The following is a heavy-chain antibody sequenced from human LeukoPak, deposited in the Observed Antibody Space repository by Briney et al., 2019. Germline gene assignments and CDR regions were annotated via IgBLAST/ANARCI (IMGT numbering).Heavy chain of an antibody. J-gene: IGHJ4*02. Sequence: PGGSLRLSCAVSGITLSNYGMSWVRQAPGKGLEWVAGISDSGGSTNYADSVKGRFTISRDNPKNTLYLQMNSLRAEDTAVYYCARAGDYYYDSSGFDYWGQRTLVTVSS. CDR2: ISDSGGST. CDR1: GITLSNYG. V-gene: IGHV3-23*01. CDR3: ARAGDYYYDSSGFDY. D-gene: IGHD3-22*01.